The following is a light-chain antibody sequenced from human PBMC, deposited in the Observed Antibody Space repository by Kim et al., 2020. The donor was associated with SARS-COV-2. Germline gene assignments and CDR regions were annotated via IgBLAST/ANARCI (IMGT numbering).Light chain of an antibody. CDR3: QQYDTSPYT. CDR1: QSVGSTY. CDR2: GTS. V-gene: IGKV3-20*01. J-gene: IGKJ2*01. Sequence: ETVLTQSPGTLSLSPGERATLSCRASQSVGSTYLAWYQQKPGQAPRLLIYGTSNRATGIPDRFSGSGSGTDFTLTIVSLEPEDFAVYSCQQYDTSPYTFGQGTKLEI.